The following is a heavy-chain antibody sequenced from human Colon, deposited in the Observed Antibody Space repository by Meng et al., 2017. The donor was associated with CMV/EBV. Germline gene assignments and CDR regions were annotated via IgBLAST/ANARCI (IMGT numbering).Heavy chain of an antibody. Sequence: GGSLRLSCAASGFIFHDYAMHWVRLVPGKGLEWVSSISWSSGTMNYADSVKGRFTISRDNAKNSLYLQMNSLRAEDTAFYYCAKDIRSGPTRDFDYWGQGTLVTVSS. CDR2: ISWSSGTM. J-gene: IGHJ4*02. CDR1: GFIFHDYA. CDR3: AKDIRSGPTRDFDY. V-gene: IGHV3-9*01. D-gene: IGHD6-25*01.